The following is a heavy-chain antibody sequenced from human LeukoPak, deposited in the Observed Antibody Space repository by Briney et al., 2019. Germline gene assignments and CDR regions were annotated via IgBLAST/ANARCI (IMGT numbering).Heavy chain of an antibody. CDR3: AIPPLSGTGSSRPLAEMDV. CDR1: GFSFSSYS. J-gene: IGHJ6*02. Sequence: GGSLRLSCAASGFSFSSYSMNWVRQAPGKGLEWVSYISHTGSTMSYADSVKGRFTISRDNARNSLYLQMNSLRAEDTAVYYCAIPPLSGTGSSRPLAEMDVWGQGTTVTVSS. V-gene: IGHV3-48*04. CDR2: ISHTGSTM. D-gene: IGHD3-10*01.